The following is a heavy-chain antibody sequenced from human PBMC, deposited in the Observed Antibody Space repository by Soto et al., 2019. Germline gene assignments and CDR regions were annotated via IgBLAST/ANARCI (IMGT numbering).Heavy chain of an antibody. V-gene: IGHV4-31*03. CDR2: IYDSGSP. CDR1: GGSISSDGDYYR. J-gene: IGHJ4*02. Sequence: QMQLQESGPGLVSPSQTLSLTCTVSGGSISSDGDYYRWSWIRQHPGKGLEWIGYIYDSGSPYYHPSLESRVTVALDTSKNQCSLRLSSRPAADTAVYYCARVRANDFESWGQGIRVTVSS. CDR3: ARVRANDFES.